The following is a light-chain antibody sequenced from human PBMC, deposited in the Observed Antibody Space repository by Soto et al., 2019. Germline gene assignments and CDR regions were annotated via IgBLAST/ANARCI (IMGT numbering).Light chain of an antibody. CDR2: GAS. CDR3: QQYGSSPPP. Sequence: EIVLTQSPGTLSLSPGERATLSCRASQSVSSSYLAWYQQKPGQAPRLLIYGASSRATGIPDRVSGSGSVTDLTITISRLEPEDFAVYYCQQYGSSPPPFGQGTKWEIK. CDR1: QSVSSSY. V-gene: IGKV3-20*01. J-gene: IGKJ2*01.